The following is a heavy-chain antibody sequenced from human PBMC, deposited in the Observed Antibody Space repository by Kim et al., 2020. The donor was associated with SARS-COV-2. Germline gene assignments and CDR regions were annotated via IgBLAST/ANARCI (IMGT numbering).Heavy chain of an antibody. J-gene: IGHJ4*02. CDR3: VREGYSSDFDF. V-gene: IGHV3-33*01. Sequence: KYHGDSVKGRFTISRDDSKNMLYLQMNILRGEDTAVYYCVREGYSSDFDFWGQGTLVIVSS. D-gene: IGHD5-18*01. CDR2: K.